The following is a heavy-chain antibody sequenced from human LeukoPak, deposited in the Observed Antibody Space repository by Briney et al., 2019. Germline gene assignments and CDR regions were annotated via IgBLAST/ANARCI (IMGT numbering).Heavy chain of an antibody. V-gene: IGHV4-34*01. CDR2: INQTGNT. D-gene: IGHD3-3*01. Sequence: SETLSLTCAVDGGSFSGFYCTWIRQTPAKRREWSGEINQTGNTNYNPSLTDYDPCLKPRVTISVDSSKSQLSLKVNSVTAADTGIYYCARVRHDPLEYGYYRDVWGTGTPIAVSS. J-gene: IGHJ6*03. CDR1: GGSFSGFY. CDR3: ARVRHDPLEYGYYRDV.